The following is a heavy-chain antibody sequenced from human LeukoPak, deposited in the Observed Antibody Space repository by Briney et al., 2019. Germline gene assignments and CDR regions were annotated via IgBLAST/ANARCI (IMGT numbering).Heavy chain of an antibody. CDR2: ITDNGIKI. J-gene: IGHJ4*02. CDR3: ARDSGYYGLAFDY. Sequence: SGGSLRLSCAASGFIFSDYYMGWIRQAPGRGLEWVSYITDNGIKIYYTDSVKGRFTMSRDNAKKSLYLQMNSLRAEDTAVYYCARDSGYYGLAFDYWGQGALVTVSS. D-gene: IGHD3-22*01. CDR1: GFIFSDYY. V-gene: IGHV3-11*04.